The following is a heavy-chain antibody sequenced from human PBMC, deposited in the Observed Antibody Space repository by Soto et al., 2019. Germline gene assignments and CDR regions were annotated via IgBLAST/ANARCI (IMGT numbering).Heavy chain of an antibody. CDR2: IKSKTDGGTT. Sequence: GGSRRLSCAPSGITFSNAWMSWVRQAPGKGLEWGGRIKSKTDGGTTDYAAPVKGRFTISRDDSKNTLYLQMNSLKTEDTAVYYCTTDPITMIVVVDNWFDPWGQGTLVTVSS. V-gene: IGHV3-15*01. J-gene: IGHJ5*02. CDR3: TTDPITMIVVVDNWFDP. CDR1: GITFSNAW. D-gene: IGHD3-22*01.